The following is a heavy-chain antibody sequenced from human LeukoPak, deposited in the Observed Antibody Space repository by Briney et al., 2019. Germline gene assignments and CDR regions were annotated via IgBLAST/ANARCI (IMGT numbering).Heavy chain of an antibody. J-gene: IGHJ4*02. CDR3: ARTYRSGWYFDY. CDR1: GFTFSSYD. CDR2: MGTAGDT. Sequence: GGSLRLSCAASGFTFSSYDMHWVRQATGKGLEWVAAMGTAGDTYYPGSVKGRFTISRENAKNSLYLQMNSLRAEDRAVYYCARTYRSGWYFDYWGQGTLVAVSS. V-gene: IGHV3-13*01. D-gene: IGHD6-19*01.